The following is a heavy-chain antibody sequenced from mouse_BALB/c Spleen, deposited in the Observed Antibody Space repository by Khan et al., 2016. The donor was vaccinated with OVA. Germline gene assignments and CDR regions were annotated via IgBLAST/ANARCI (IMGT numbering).Heavy chain of an antibody. CDR3: ASHLTGSFAY. J-gene: IGHJ3*01. V-gene: IGHV5-6*01. Sequence: EVELVESGGDLVKPGGSLKLSCAASGFTFSSYSMSWVRQTPDKRLEWVATISSGGDYTYYPDSVKGRFTISRDNARNTLYLQMSSLKSEDTAMYYCASHLTGSFAYWGQGTLVPVSA. D-gene: IGHD4-1*01. CDR1: GFTFSSYS. CDR2: ISSGGDYT.